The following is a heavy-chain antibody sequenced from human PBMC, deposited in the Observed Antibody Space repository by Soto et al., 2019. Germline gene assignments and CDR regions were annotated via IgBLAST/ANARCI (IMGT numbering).Heavy chain of an antibody. CDR2: IIPIFGTA. CDR3: ARGRYSSWYEFAS. Sequence: SVKVFCKASGGTFSSYAISWVRQAPGQGLEWMGGIIPIFGTANYAQKFQGRVTITADESTSTAYMELSSLRSEDTAVYYCARGRYSSWYEFASWGQGTLVTVSS. J-gene: IGHJ5*02. CDR1: GGTFSSYA. D-gene: IGHD6-13*01. V-gene: IGHV1-69*13.